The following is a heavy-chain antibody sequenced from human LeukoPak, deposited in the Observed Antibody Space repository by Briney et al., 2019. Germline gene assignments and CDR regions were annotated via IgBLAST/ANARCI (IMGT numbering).Heavy chain of an antibody. V-gene: IGHV4-59*01. CDR2: IYYSGST. Sequence: SETLSLTCTVSGGSISSYYWSWIRQPPGKGLEWIGYIYYSGSTNYNPSLKSRVSISIDMSKNQFSLKLTSVTAADTAVYYCARMRCSTTTCYIRWFDPWGQGTLVTVSS. CDR3: ARMRCSTTTCYIRWFDP. J-gene: IGHJ5*02. CDR1: GGSISSYY. D-gene: IGHD2-2*02.